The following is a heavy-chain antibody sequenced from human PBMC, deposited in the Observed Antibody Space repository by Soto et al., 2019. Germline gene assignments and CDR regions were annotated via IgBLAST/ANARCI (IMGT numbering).Heavy chain of an antibody. D-gene: IGHD3-22*01. CDR2: IYHSGST. CDR3: ARGFWDYYDSSGYFTSLFYFDY. V-gene: IGHV4-30-2*01. J-gene: IGHJ4*02. CDR1: GGSVSSGSYY. Sequence: SGGSVSSGSYYWSWIRQPPGKGLEWIGYIYHSGSTYYNPSLKSRVTISVDRSKNQFSLKLSSVTAADTAVYYCARGFWDYYDSSGYFTSLFYFDYWGQGTLVTVSS.